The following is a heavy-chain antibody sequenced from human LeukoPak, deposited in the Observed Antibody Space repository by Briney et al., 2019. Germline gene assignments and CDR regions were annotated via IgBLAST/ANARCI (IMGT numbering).Heavy chain of an antibody. CDR3: AKPDRAIAAPGY. V-gene: IGHV3-23*01. Sequence: TGGSLRLSCAASGFTFSSYAMSWVRQAPGEGLEWVSAISGSGGSTYYADSVKGRFTISRDNSKNTLYLQMNSLRAEDTAVYYCAKPDRAIAAPGYWGQGTLVTVSS. J-gene: IGHJ4*02. CDR2: ISGSGGST. D-gene: IGHD6-6*01. CDR1: GFTFSSYA.